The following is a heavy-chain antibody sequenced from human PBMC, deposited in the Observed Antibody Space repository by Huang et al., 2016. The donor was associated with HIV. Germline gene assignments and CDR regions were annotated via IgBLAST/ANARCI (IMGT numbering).Heavy chain of an antibody. Sequence: QVQLEQSGAEVRKPGSSVKVSCRASGGSFNNFGINWVRQAPGQGLEWVGGIIPRFGTRNDAQRFQGRVTSTADETTGVVYMELSSLRSDDTAVYFCAKRGGAWGSPYAFDLWGPGTMVTVSS. J-gene: IGHJ3*01. V-gene: IGHV1-69*13. CDR3: AKRGGAWGSPYAFDL. D-gene: IGHD3-16*01. CDR1: GGSFNNFG. CDR2: IIPRFGTR.